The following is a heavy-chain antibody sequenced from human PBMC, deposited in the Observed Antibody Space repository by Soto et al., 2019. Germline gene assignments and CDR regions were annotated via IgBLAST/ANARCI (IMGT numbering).Heavy chain of an antibody. Sequence: EVQLLESGGDLVQPGGSLRLTCAASGFTFSSYAMNWVRQAPGKGLEWVSGISGSGGRTYYGDSVKGRFTISRDNSKNTLYVQMNSLRAEDTAVYYCAKDQAHYYGSGAYHESYHYGTDVWGPGTTVIVSS. CDR2: ISGSGGRT. CDR3: AKDQAHYYGSGAYHESYHYGTDV. J-gene: IGHJ6*01. CDR1: GFTFSSYA. V-gene: IGHV3-23*01. D-gene: IGHD3-10*01.